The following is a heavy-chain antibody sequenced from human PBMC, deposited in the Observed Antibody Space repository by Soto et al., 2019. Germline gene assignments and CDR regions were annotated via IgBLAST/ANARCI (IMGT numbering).Heavy chain of an antibody. D-gene: IGHD3-10*01. CDR2: INPSGGST. V-gene: IGHV1-46*01. CDR3: AREVLWFGAPRYYYYGMDV. Sequence: VASVKVSCRASGYTFTSYYMHWVRQAPGQGLEWMGIINPSGGSTSYAQKFQGRVTMTRDTSTSTVYMELSSLRSEDTAVYYCAREVLWFGAPRYYYYGMDVWGQGTTVTVSS. CDR1: GYTFTSYY. J-gene: IGHJ6*02.